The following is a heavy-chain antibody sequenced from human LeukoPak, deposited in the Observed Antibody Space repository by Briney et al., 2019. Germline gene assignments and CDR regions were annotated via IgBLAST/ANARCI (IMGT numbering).Heavy chain of an antibody. D-gene: IGHD2-2*01. Sequence: ASVKVSCKASGYTFTSYAIIWVRQAPGQGLEWMGWINPKSGGTTYEQKFQGRVTMTRDTSTSTACMELSRLRSDDTAVYYCARGGEVCSSSSCYRGHDYWGQGTLVTVSS. CDR2: INPKSGGT. CDR1: GYTFTSYA. J-gene: IGHJ4*02. V-gene: IGHV1-2*02. CDR3: ARGGEVCSSSSCYRGHDY.